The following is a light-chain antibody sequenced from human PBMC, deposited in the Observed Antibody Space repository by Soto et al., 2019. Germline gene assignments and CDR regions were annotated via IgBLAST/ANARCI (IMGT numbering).Light chain of an antibody. CDR3: QQRSNWLT. Sequence: EIVLTQSPDTLSLSPGERATLSCRASQSVSTSLAWYQQKPGQAPRLLIYDASNRATGIPARFSGSGSGTDFTLTMSSLDPEDFAVYCCQQRSNWLTFGGGTKVEIK. CDR2: DAS. V-gene: IGKV3-11*01. J-gene: IGKJ4*01. CDR1: QSVSTS.